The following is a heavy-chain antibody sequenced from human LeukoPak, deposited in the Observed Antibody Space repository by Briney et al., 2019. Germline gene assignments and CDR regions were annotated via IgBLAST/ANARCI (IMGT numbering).Heavy chain of an antibody. CDR1: GYTFSGYY. J-gene: IGHJ3*01. CDR2: INPKSGGT. D-gene: IGHD1-26*01. Sequence: ASVKVSCKASGYTFSGYYIHWVRQAPGQGLEWTGWINPKSGGTNYAQKFQGRVTMTRDTSISTAYMELSSLRSDDTAVYYCARGSESGSYYSGYDGSFDFWGQGTMVTVSS. CDR3: ARGSESGSYYSGYDGSFDF. V-gene: IGHV1-2*02.